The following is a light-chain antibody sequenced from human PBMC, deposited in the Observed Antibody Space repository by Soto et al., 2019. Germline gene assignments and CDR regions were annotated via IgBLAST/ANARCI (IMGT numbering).Light chain of an antibody. CDR3: AAWDDTLGEVV. CDR2: GNN. V-gene: IGLV1-47*01. Sequence: QLVLTQPPSASGTPGQRVTISCSGSSSNIGFNYVYWYQQLPGTAPKLLIYGNNQRPSGVPDRFSDSKSGTSASLAISGLRSEDEADYYCAAWDDTLGEVVFGGGTKLTVL. CDR1: SSNIGFNY. J-gene: IGLJ2*01.